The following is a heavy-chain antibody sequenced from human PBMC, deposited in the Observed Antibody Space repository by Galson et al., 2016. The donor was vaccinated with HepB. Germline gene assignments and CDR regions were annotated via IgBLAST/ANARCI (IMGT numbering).Heavy chain of an antibody. Sequence: SLRLSCATSGFIFSSFAMSWVRQAPGKGLEWVSTFSARVDKPYYANSARGRFTISSDNSKKTLHLQMNSLRAEDTAVYFCARGTASRPGYYYALDVWGKGTTVTVSS. CDR1: GFIFSSFA. D-gene: IGHD6-6*01. CDR3: ARGTASRPGYYYALDV. V-gene: IGHV3-23*01. J-gene: IGHJ6*04. CDR2: FSARVDKP.